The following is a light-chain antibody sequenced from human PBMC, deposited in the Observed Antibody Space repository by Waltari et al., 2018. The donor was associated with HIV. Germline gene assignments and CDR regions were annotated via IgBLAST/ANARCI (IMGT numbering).Light chain of an antibody. V-gene: IGKV1-5*03. CDR2: KAS. Sequence: DNQMTQSPYTLSASIGDRVTITCRASQSISGWLAWYQQKPGKAPKLVIDKASSLESGVPSRISGSGSGTEYTLTISSLQPDDYGTYYCQQYKSYPYTFGQGTRLEIK. J-gene: IGKJ2*01. CDR3: QQYKSYPYT. CDR1: QSISGW.